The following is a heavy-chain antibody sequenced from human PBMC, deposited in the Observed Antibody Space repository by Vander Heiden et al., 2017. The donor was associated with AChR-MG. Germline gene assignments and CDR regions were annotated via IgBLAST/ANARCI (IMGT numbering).Heavy chain of an antibody. CDR1: GFSFSTHG. CDR3: TTGGSGWYVD. CDR2: ISSDGSNK. V-gene: IGHV3-30*03. Sequence: QVQLVESGGGVVQPWWSLRLSCAASGFSFSTHGMNWVRQAPGKGLEWVAVISSDGSNKYYADSVRGRFTISRDNSKNTLYLQMNSLRPEDTAVYYCTTGGSGWYVDWGQGTLVSVSS. J-gene: IGHJ4*02. D-gene: IGHD6-13*01.